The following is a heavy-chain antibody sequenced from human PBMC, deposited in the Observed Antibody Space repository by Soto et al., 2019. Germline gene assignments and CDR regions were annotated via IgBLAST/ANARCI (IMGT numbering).Heavy chain of an antibody. D-gene: IGHD3-3*01. Sequence: PGGSLRLSCAASGFTFSSYWMHWVRQAPGKGLVWVSRINSDGSSTSYADSVKGRFTISRDNAKNTLYLQMNSLRAEDTAVYYCARVVIDFWSGYSFDSWGQGTLVTVSS. CDR3: ARVVIDFWSGYSFDS. V-gene: IGHV3-74*01. CDR2: INSDGSST. J-gene: IGHJ4*02. CDR1: GFTFSSYW.